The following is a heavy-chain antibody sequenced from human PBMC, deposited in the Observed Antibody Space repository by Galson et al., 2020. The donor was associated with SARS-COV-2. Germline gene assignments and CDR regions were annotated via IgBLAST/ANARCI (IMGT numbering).Heavy chain of an antibody. CDR3: ARFYGDYEPELPHYGMDV. CDR1: GGSISSYY. J-gene: IGHJ6*02. D-gene: IGHD4-17*01. V-gene: IGHV4-59*01. Sequence: SETLSLTCTVSGGSISSYYWSWIRQPPGKGLEWIGYIYYSGSTNYNPSLKSRVTISVDTSKNQFSLKLSSVTAADTAVYYCARFYGDYEPELPHYGMDVWGQGTTVTVSS. CDR2: IYYSGST.